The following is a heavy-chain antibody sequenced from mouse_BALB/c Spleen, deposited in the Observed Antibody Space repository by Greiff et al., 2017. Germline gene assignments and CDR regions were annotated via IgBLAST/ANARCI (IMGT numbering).Heavy chain of an antibody. CDR2: IYPGNSDT. V-gene: IGHV1-5*01. J-gene: IGHJ3*01. CDR3: TTTTVVEGFAY. Sequence: EVQLQQSGTVLARPGASVKMSCKASGYTFTSYWMHWVKQRPGQGLEWIGAIYPGNSDTSYNQKFKGKAKLTAVTSTSTAYMELSSLTNEDSAVYYCTTTTVVEGFAYWGQGTLVTVSA. D-gene: IGHD1-1*01. CDR1: GYTFTSYW.